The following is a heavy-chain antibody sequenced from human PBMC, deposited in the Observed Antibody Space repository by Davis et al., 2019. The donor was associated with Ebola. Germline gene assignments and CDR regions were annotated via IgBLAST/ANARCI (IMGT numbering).Heavy chain of an antibody. Sequence: SLKISCVASGFTFDDYAMHWVRQGLGKGLEWVSGISWNSDNIGYADSVKGRFTISRDNAKNSLSLQMNSLRDEDTAVYYCARYNWNEFDYWGQGTLVTVSS. J-gene: IGHJ4*02. CDR1: GFTFDDYA. CDR3: ARYNWNEFDY. D-gene: IGHD1-1*01. CDR2: ISWNSDNI. V-gene: IGHV3-9*01.